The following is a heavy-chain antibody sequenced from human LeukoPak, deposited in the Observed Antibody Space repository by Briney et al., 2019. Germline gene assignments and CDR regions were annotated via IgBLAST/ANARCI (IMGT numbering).Heavy chain of an antibody. Sequence: SETLSLTCTVSGGSISSSSYYWGWIRQPPGKGLEYIGSIYYSESTYYNPSLKSRVTISVDTSKNQFSLKLSSVTAADTAVYYCARDRGSYYGSGSYWYNWFDPWGQGTLVTVSS. CDR3: ARDRGSYYGSGSYWYNWFDP. CDR1: GGSISSSSYY. D-gene: IGHD3-10*01. CDR2: IYYSEST. J-gene: IGHJ5*02. V-gene: IGHV4-39*07.